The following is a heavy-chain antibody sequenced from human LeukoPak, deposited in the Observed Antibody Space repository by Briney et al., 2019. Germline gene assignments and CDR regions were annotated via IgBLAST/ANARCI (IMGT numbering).Heavy chain of an antibody. D-gene: IGHD6-6*01. CDR2: IYTGGST. CDR1: GGSISSGSYY. CDR3: ARRVASIAGRSDS. V-gene: IGHV4-61*02. J-gene: IGHJ4*02. Sequence: SQTLSLTCTVSGGSISSGSYYWSWIRQPAGKGLEWIGRIYTGGSTNYNPSLKSRVTISVDTSKNQFSLKLSSVTAADTAVYYCARRVASIAGRSDSWGQGTLVAVSS.